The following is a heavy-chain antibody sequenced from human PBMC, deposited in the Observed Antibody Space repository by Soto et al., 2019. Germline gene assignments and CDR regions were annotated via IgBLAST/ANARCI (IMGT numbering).Heavy chain of an antibody. CDR3: ARHYRRRTHTAMVGDDAFEI. CDR2: IYYSGNT. J-gene: IGHJ3*02. D-gene: IGHD5-18*01. V-gene: IGHV4-39*01. Sequence: SETLSLTCSVSGGSISSGYYYWSWIRQPPGKGLEWIGNIYYSGNTYYNPSLKSRVTISVDTSKNQFSLKLSSVTAADTAVYYCARHYRRRTHTAMVGDDAFEIWGQGTMVTVSS. CDR1: GGSISSGYYY.